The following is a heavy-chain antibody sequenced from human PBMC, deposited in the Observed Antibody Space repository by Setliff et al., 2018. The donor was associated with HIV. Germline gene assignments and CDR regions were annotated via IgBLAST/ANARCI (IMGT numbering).Heavy chain of an antibody. V-gene: IGHV4-34*12. CDR3: VRQADCGGDCVLGY. J-gene: IGHJ4*02. Sequence: SETLSLTCDVFGGSFSGYYWSWIRQPTGKGLEWIGESIPSGSTNYNPSLKSRVTMSIDTSKSQFSLKLSSVTAADTAVYYCVRQADCGGDCVLGYWGQGTLVTV. CDR1: GGSFSGYY. D-gene: IGHD2-21*02. CDR2: SIPSGST.